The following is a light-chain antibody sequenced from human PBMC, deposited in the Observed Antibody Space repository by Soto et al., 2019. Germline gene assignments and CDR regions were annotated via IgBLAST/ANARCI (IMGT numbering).Light chain of an antibody. V-gene: IGKV3-20*01. Sequence: EIVLTQSPGTLSLSPGERATLSCRASQSISSNYLGWYQQKPGQPPRLLIYGSSTRATGIPDRFGGSGSGTDFTLTIRRLEPEDFAVYYCHYHDSSPQTFGQGTKLEIK. CDR1: QSISSNY. CDR2: GSS. J-gene: IGKJ2*01. CDR3: HYHDSSPQT.